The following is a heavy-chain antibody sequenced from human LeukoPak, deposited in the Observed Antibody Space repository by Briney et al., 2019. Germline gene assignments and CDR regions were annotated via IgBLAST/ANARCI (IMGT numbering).Heavy chain of an antibody. CDR3: AKDDHSSSAFDY. CDR1: GFTFSSYS. J-gene: IGHJ4*02. V-gene: IGHV3-21*04. Sequence: GGSLRLSCAASGFTFSSYSMNWVRQAPGKGLEWVSSISSSSSYIYYADSVKGRFTISRDNAKNSLCLQMNSLRAEDTAVYYCAKDDHSSSAFDYWGQGTLVTVSS. D-gene: IGHD6-13*01. CDR2: ISSSSSYI.